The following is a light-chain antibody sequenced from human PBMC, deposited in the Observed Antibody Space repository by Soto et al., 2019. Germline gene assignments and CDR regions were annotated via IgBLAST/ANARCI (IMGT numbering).Light chain of an antibody. CDR3: QQRSNWPWT. CDR1: QSVSSY. CDR2: DAS. J-gene: IGKJ1*01. Sequence: EIVLTQSPATLSLSPGERATLSCWASQSVSSYLAWYQHKPGQAPRLLIYDASNRATGIPARFSGSGSGTDFTLTISSLEPEDFAVYYCQQRSNWPWT. V-gene: IGKV3-11*01.